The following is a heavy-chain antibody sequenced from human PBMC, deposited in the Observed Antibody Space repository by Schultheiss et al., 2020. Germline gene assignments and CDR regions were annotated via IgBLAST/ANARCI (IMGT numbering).Heavy chain of an antibody. J-gene: IGHJ4*02. CDR2: INSDGSST. D-gene: IGHD6-13*01. Sequence: GGSLRLSCAASGFTFSTYAIHWVRQAPGKGLVWVSRINSDGSSTSYADSVKGRFTISRDNAKNSLYLQMNSLRAEDTAVYYCARSAAGALAFDYWGQGTLVTVSS. CDR3: ARSAAGALAFDY. V-gene: IGHV3-74*01. CDR1: GFTFSTYA.